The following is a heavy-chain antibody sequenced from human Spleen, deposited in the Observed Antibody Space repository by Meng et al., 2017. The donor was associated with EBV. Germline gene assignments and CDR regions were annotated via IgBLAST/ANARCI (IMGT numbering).Heavy chain of an antibody. D-gene: IGHD3-22*01. CDR1: GGSFSGYY. CDR3: ARVPPYYYASSGYLFDQ. CDR2: INHDGST. Sequence: QVRLKQWGAGLLKPSETLSLTCAVYGGSFSGYYWSWIRQPPGKGLEWIGEINHDGSTNYNPSLKSRVTISVDTSKNQFSLSLGSVTAADTAVYYCARVPPYYYASSGYLFDQWGQGTLVTVSS. J-gene: IGHJ4*02. V-gene: IGHV4-34*01.